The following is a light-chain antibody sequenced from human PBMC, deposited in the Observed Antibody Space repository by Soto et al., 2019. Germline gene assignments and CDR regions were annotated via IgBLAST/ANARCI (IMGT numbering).Light chain of an antibody. V-gene: IGLV3-10*01. Sequence: SYELTQPPSMSVSAGQRARITCSGDALPKKYAYWYQQKSGQAPVLVLYEDTKRPSGIPERFAGSSSGTMATLTISEAQVDDEAEYYCFSTDISGYEMVFGGGTKVTVL. J-gene: IGLJ3*02. CDR2: EDT. CDR1: ALPKKY. CDR3: FSTDISGYEMV.